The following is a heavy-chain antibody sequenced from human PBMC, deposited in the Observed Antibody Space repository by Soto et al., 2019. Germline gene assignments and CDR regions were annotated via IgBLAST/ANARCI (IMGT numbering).Heavy chain of an antibody. D-gene: IGHD2-2*02. CDR2: IFYSGNT. Sequence: LGTPSPTRPVSGGSISRSSYYWGWIRQPPREGLEWIGGIFYSGNTYYNPSLKSRVTISVDTSKNQFSLKLSSVTAADTAVYYCARHVRGYCSSTSCHTDYWGQGTLVTVSS. V-gene: IGHV4-39*01. J-gene: IGHJ4*02. CDR3: ARHVRGYCSSTSCHTDY. CDR1: GGSISRSSYY.